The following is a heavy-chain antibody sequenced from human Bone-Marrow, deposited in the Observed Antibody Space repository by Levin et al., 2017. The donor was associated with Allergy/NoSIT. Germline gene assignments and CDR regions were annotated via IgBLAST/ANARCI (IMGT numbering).Heavy chain of an antibody. Sequence: PVASVKVSCVASGLNFNNAWMSWVRQAPGKGLEWVGRIKSKTDGGTTDYGASVKGRFTISRDDSKNTLYLQMDGLKTEDTAVYYCTTDLSGGYCSKGVCNTYDYWGQGTLVTVSS. J-gene: IGHJ4*02. CDR3: TTDLSGGYCSKGVCNTYDY. CDR2: IKSKTDGGTT. D-gene: IGHD2-8*01. CDR1: GLNFNNAW. V-gene: IGHV3-15*01.